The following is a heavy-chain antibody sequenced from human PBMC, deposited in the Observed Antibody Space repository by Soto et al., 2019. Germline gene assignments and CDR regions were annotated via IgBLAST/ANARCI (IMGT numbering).Heavy chain of an antibody. D-gene: IGHD6-13*01. CDR1: GGSISSYY. Sequence: SETLSLTCTVSGGSISSYYWSWIRQPAGKGLEWIGRIYTSGGSNYNPSLKSRVNMSVDTSKNQSTLKLSSVTAADRAVYYCAKDGWGAAAGTNWFDPWGQGTLVTVSS. CDR3: AKDGWGAAAGTNWFDP. CDR2: IYTSGGS. J-gene: IGHJ5*02. V-gene: IGHV4-4*07.